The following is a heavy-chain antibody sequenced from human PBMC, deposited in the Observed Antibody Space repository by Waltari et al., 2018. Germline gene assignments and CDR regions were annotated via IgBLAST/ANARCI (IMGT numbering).Heavy chain of an antibody. CDR2: IYYSGST. CDR1: GGSISSSSYY. V-gene: IGHV4-39*01. Sequence: QLQLQESGPGLVKPSETLSLTCTVSGGSISSSSYYWGWLRQPPGKGLVWFGSIYYSGSTYYNPSLKSRVTISVDTSKNQFSLKLSSVTAADTAVYYCARHRPRFLEWLSPGSYFDYWGQGTLVTVSS. D-gene: IGHD3-3*01. CDR3: ARHRPRFLEWLSPGSYFDY. J-gene: IGHJ4*02.